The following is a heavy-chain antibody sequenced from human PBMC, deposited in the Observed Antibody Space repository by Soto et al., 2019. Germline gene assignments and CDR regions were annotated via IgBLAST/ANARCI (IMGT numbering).Heavy chain of an antibody. D-gene: IGHD3-3*01. CDR2: ISSSSSTI. CDR3: ARDSTFFGVVILFDY. CDR1: GFTFSSYS. Sequence: EVQLVESGGGLVQPGGSLRLSCAASGFTFSSYSMNWVRQAPGKGLEWVSYISSSSSTIYYADSVKGRFTISRDNAKNSLYLQMNSLGAEDTAVYYCARDSTFFGVVILFDYWGQGTLVTVSS. V-gene: IGHV3-48*01. J-gene: IGHJ4*02.